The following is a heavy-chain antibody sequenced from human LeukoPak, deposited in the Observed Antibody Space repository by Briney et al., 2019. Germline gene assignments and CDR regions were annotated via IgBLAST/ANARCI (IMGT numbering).Heavy chain of an antibody. CDR1: GFTFSDYY. V-gene: IGHV3-11*01. CDR3: ARVSSQQLK. Sequence: PGGSLRLSCAASGFTFSDYYMSWIRQAPGKGLEWISYISSSGSTIFQADSMKGRFTISRVNAKNSLYLQMNNLRVEDTAVYYCARVSSQQLKWGQGTLVTVSS. J-gene: IGHJ4*02. CDR2: ISSSGSTI. D-gene: IGHD6-13*01.